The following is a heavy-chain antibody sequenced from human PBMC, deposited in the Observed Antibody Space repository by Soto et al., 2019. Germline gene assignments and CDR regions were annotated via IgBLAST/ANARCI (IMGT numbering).Heavy chain of an antibody. CDR2: ISYDGSNK. CDR3: ARGSPFFWSGYQYYFDY. CDR1: GFTFSTYP. J-gene: IGHJ4*02. D-gene: IGHD3-3*01. V-gene: IGHV3-30-3*01. Sequence: GGSLSLSCAPSGFTFSTYPMHWFRQAPGKGLEWVAVISYDGSNKYYADSVKGRFTISRDNSKNTLYLQMNSLRAEDTAVYYCARGSPFFWSGYQYYFDYWGQGTLVTVSS.